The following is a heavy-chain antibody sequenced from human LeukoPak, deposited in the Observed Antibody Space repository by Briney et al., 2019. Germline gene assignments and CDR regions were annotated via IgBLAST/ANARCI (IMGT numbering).Heavy chain of an antibody. J-gene: IGHJ5*02. CDR1: GYSISSGYY. Sequence: PSETLSLTCTVSGYSISSGYYWGWIRQPPGKGLEWIGSIYHSGKTYYNPPLKSRVTISIDTSKNQFSLKLSSVTAADTALYYCARDRVSVADPPNWFDPWGQGTLVTVSS. CDR2: IYHSGKT. D-gene: IGHD6-19*01. V-gene: IGHV4-38-2*02. CDR3: ARDRVSVADPPNWFDP.